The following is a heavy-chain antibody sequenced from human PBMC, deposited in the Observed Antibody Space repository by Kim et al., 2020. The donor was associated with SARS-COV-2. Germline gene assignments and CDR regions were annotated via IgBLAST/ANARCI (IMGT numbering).Heavy chain of an antibody. Sequence: SETLSLTCTVSGGSISSSSYYWGWIRQPPGKGLEWIGSIYYSGSTYYNPSLKSRVTISVDTSKNQFSLKLSSVTAADTAVYYCARNRVYSSSHGGQRAFDYWGQGTLVTVSS. J-gene: IGHJ4*02. CDR2: IYYSGST. CDR1: GGSISSSSYY. CDR3: ARNRVYSSSHGGQRAFDY. V-gene: IGHV4-39*07. D-gene: IGHD6-13*01.